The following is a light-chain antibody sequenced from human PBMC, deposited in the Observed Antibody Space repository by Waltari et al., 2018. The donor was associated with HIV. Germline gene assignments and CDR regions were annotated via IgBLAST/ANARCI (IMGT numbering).Light chain of an antibody. CDR2: AAS. J-gene: IGKJ4*01. CDR1: QDISDY. V-gene: IGKV1-8*01. Sequence: AIRMTQSPSSFSASTGDRVTITCRASQDISDYLAWYQQKPGEAPKLLIYAASTLQSGVPSRFSGSGSGTDFSLTISCLQSEDFSTYYCQQYYSYPLTFGGGTKVEIK. CDR3: QQYYSYPLT.